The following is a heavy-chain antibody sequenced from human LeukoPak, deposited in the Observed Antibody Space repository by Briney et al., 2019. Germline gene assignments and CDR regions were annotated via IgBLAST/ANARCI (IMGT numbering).Heavy chain of an antibody. J-gene: IGHJ6*03. CDR3: ARGGYGYYYMDV. V-gene: IGHV3-7*04. CDR1: GFTFSSYW. CDR2: IKQDGSEK. D-gene: IGHD5-12*01. Sequence: GGSLRLSCAASGFTFSSYWMSWVRQAPGKGLEWVANIKQDGSEKYYVDSVKGRFTISRDNAKNSLYLQMNNLRAEDTALYYCARGGYGYYYMDVWGKGTTVTVSS.